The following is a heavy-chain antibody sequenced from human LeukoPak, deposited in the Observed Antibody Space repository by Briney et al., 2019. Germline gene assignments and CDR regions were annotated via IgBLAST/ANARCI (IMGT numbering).Heavy chain of an antibody. J-gene: IGHJ4*02. CDR2: ITGNGGST. D-gene: IGHD1-20*01. V-gene: IGHV3-23*01. Sequence: PGGSLRLSCSASGFTFSSYAMSWVRQAPGKGLEWVSAITGNGGSTYYADSVKGRFTISRDNFQNTLYLQVNSLRADDTAVYYCAKDSANWMYYFDYWGQGTLVTVSS. CDR1: GFTFSSYA. CDR3: AKDSANWMYYFDY.